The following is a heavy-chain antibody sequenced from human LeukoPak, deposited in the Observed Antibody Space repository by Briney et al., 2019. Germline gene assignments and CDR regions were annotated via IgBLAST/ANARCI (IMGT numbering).Heavy chain of an antibody. V-gene: IGHV5-51*01. CDR2: INPRDSDT. CDR3: ARQGIGVAADY. CDR1: GYSFTDYW. J-gene: IGHJ4*02. D-gene: IGHD6-19*01. Sequence: GASLQISCKGSGYSFTDYWIGWVRQMPGKGLEWMTIINPRDSDTRYSPSFQGQVTISVDKSINTAYLQWSSLKASDTAMYYCARQGIGVAADYWGQGTLVTVSS.